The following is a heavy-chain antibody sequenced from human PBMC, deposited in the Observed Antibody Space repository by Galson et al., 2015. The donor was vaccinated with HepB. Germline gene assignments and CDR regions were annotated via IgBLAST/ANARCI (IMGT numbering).Heavy chain of an antibody. Sequence: SETLSLTCTVSGGSISSSSYYWGWIRQPPGKGLEWIGSIYYSGSTYYNPFLKSRITISVDTSKNQFSLKLSSVTAADTAVYYCASSSNSHYDFWSAYYSCFDHWGQGTLVTVSS. CDR3: ASSSNSHYDFWSAYYSCFDH. D-gene: IGHD3-3*01. CDR2: IYYSGST. J-gene: IGHJ4*02. V-gene: IGHV4-39*01. CDR1: GGSISSSSYY.